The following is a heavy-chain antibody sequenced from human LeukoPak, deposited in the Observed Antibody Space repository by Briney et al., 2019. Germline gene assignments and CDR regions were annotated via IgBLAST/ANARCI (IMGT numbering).Heavy chain of an antibody. D-gene: IGHD6-19*01. J-gene: IGHJ6*03. V-gene: IGHV4-61*02. CDR2: IYTSGST. CDR1: GGSISSGSYY. Sequence: SETLSLTRTVSGGSISSGSYYWSWIPQPAGKGLEWIGRIYTSGSTNYNPSLKSRVTISVDTSKNQFSLKLSSVTAADTAVYYCARGQWLADYYYYYYMDVWGKGTTVTISS. CDR3: ARGQWLADYYYYYYMDV.